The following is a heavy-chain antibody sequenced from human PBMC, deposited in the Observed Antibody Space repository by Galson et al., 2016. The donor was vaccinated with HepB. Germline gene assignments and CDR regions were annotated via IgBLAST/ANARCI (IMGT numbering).Heavy chain of an antibody. CDR3: AIAPGIEVSGGLHP. J-gene: IGHJ5*02. CDR2: ISAHNGNT. CDR1: GYMFTNYG. V-gene: IGHV1-18*01. D-gene: IGHD6-19*01. Sequence: SVKVSCKASGYMFTNYGVAWVRHAPGQGLEWIGWISAHNGNTVAAQKFRGRVNMSIDTSTTTAYMSLRSLTSADTAVYLCAIAPGIEVSGGLHPWGQGTVLTVSS.